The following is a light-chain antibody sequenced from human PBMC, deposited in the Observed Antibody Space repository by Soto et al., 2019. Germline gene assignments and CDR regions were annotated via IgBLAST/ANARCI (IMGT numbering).Light chain of an antibody. Sequence: EIVLTQSPATLSLSPGERATLSCRASQSVSRYLAWYQQKPAQAPRLLIYDASNRATGIPARFSGSGSGTDFTLTISSLEPEDFAVYYCQQRSSWPLAFGGGTKVDIK. CDR3: QQRSSWPLA. V-gene: IGKV3-11*01. CDR1: QSVSRY. J-gene: IGKJ4*01. CDR2: DAS.